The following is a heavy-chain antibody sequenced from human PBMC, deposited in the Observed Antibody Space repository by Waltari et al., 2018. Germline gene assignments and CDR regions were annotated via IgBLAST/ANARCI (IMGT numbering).Heavy chain of an antibody. D-gene: IGHD2-15*01. CDR1: GFPFSRFG. CDR2: IWQDGSNE. Sequence: QVQLVESGGGVVQPGRPLRLSCAASGFPFSRFGMHWVRPAPGKGLEWVAVIWQDGSNEYYVDSVKGRFTISRDNSKNTLYLQMNSLRAEDSAVYYCASQSTTLFDYWGQGTLVTVSS. J-gene: IGHJ4*02. V-gene: IGHV3-33*01. CDR3: ASQSTTLFDY.